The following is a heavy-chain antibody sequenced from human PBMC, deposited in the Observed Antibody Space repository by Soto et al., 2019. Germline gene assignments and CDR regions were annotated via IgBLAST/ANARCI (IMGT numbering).Heavy chain of an antibody. CDR1: GSTFSSYT. CDR2: IIPILGIA. CDR3: ARDHEETTLGY. D-gene: IGHD2-15*01. J-gene: IGHJ4*02. V-gene: IGHV1-69*08. Sequence: QVQLVQSGAEVKKPGSSVKVSCKASGSTFSSYTISWVRQAPGQGLEWMGRIIPILGIANYAQKFQGRVTITADKSTSTAYMELSSLRSEDTAVYYCARDHEETTLGYWGQGTLVTVSS.